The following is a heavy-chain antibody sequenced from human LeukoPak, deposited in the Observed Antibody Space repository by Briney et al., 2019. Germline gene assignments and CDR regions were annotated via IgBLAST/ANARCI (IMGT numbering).Heavy chain of an antibody. D-gene: IGHD3-22*01. CDR3: ARAPRNYYYDSSGYRRGYFDY. V-gene: IGHV4-34*01. Sequence: SETLSLTCAVYGGSFSGYYWSWIRQPPGKGLEWIGEINHSGSTNYNPSLKSRVTISVDTSKNQFSLKLSSVTAADTAVYYCARAPRNYYYDSSGYRRGYFDYWGQGTLVTVSS. CDR2: INHSGST. CDR1: GGSFSGYY. J-gene: IGHJ4*02.